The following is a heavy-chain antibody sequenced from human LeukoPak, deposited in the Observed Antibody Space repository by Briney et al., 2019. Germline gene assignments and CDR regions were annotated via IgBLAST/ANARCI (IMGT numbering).Heavy chain of an antibody. CDR3: ARGTSCSGGSCYANWFDP. V-gene: IGHV1-69*13. CDR1: GGTFSSYA. CDR2: IIPIFGTA. Sequence: SVKVSCKASGGTFSSYAISWVRQAPGQGLEWMGGIIPIFGTANYAQKFQGRVTITADESTSTAYMELSSLRSEDTAVYYCARGTSCSGGSCYANWFDPWGQGTLVTVSS. J-gene: IGHJ5*02. D-gene: IGHD2-15*01.